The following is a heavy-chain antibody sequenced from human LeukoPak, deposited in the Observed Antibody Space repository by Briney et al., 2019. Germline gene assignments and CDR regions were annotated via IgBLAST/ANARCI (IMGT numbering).Heavy chain of an antibody. CDR2: ISGSGGST. J-gene: IGHJ4*02. CDR3: AKVPLSAGGWYEY. Sequence: PGGYLRLSCAASGFTFSSYAMSWVRLAPGKGLEWVSAISGSGGSTYYADSVKGRFTISRDNSKNTLYLQMNSLRAEDTAFYYCAKVPLSAGGWYEYWGQGTLVTVSS. V-gene: IGHV3-23*01. D-gene: IGHD6-19*01. CDR1: GFTFSSYA.